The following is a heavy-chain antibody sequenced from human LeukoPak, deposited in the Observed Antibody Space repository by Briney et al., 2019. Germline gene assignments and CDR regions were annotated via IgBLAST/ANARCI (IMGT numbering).Heavy chain of an antibody. CDR2: IFYSGST. J-gene: IGHJ2*01. V-gene: IGHV4-59*11. D-gene: IGHD6-19*01. Sequence: KPSETLSLTCTVSGGSISSHYWSWIRQPPGKGPEWIAYIFYSGSTNYNPSLRNRVTISVDTSKNQFSLKLSSVTAADTAVYYCARVGYSSGWSHFDLWGRGTLVTVSS. CDR1: GGSISSHY. CDR3: ARVGYSSGWSHFDL.